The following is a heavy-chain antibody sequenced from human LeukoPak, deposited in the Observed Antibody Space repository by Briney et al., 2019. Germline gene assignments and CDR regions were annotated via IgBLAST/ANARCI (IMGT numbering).Heavy chain of an antibody. Sequence: SETLSLTCAVYGGSFSGYYWSWIRQPPGKGLEWIGYIYYSGSTNYNPSLKSRVTISVDTSKNQFSLKLSSVTAADTAVYYCARGGYRYYYYMDVWGKGTTVTVSS. CDR1: GGSFSGYY. J-gene: IGHJ6*03. CDR3: ARGGYRYYYYMDV. D-gene: IGHD1-1*01. V-gene: IGHV4-59*01. CDR2: IYYSGST.